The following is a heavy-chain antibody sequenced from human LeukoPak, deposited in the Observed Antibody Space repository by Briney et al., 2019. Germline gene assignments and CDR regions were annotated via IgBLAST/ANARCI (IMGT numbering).Heavy chain of an antibody. J-gene: IGHJ6*03. CDR3: TTDRVAARPLNYYYYMDV. D-gene: IGHD6-6*01. Sequence: GGSLRLSCAASGFTFSNAWMSWVRQAPGKGLEWVGRIKSKTDGGTTDYAAPVKGRFTISRDDSKNTLYLQMNSLKTEDTAVYYCTTDRVAARPLNYYYYMDVWGKGTTVTVSS. CDR2: IKSKTDGGTT. V-gene: IGHV3-15*01. CDR1: GFTFSNAW.